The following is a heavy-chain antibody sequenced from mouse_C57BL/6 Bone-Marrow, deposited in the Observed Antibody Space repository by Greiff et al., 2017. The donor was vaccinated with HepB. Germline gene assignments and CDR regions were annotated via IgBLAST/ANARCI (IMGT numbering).Heavy chain of an antibody. Sequence: VQLQQSGPVLVKPGASVKMSCKASGYTFTDYYMNWVKQSHGKSLEWIGVINPYNGGTSYNQKFKGKATLTVDKSSSTAYMELNSLTSEDSAVYYCARERSRGAGFAYWGQGTLVTVSA. CDR2: INPYNGGT. J-gene: IGHJ3*01. CDR1: GYTFTDYY. V-gene: IGHV1-19*01. CDR3: ARERSRGAGFAY. D-gene: IGHD6-2*01.